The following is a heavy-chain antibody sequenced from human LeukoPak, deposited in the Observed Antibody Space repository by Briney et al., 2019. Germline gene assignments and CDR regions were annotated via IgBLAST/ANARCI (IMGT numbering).Heavy chain of an antibody. CDR2: INSNSGGT. CDR3: ARGLRRGSSSIYY. J-gene: IGHJ4*02. D-gene: IGHD6-6*01. CDR1: GYTFTGYY. Sequence: ASVKVSCKASGYTFTGYYMHWVRQAPGQGLEWMGWINSNSGGTNYAQKFQGRVTMTRDTSISTAYMELSRLRSDDTAVYYCARGLRRGSSSIYYWGQGTLVTVSS. V-gene: IGHV1-2*02.